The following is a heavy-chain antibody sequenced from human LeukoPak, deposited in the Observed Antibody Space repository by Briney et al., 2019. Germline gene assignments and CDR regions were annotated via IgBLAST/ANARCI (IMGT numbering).Heavy chain of an antibody. Sequence: ASVKVSCKASGYTFTGYYMHWVRQAPGQGLEWMGWINPNSGGTNYAQKFQGRVTVTRDTSISTAYMELSRLRSDDTTVYYCARVSSPIRLGELSLPIDYWGQGTLVTVSS. CDR2: INPNSGGT. CDR1: GYTFTGYY. J-gene: IGHJ4*02. CDR3: ARVSSPIRLGELSLPIDY. V-gene: IGHV1-2*02. D-gene: IGHD3-16*02.